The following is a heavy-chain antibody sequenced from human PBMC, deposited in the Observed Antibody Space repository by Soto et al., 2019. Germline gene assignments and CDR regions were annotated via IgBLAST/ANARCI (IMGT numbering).Heavy chain of an antibody. D-gene: IGHD2-8*01. CDR1: GYTFTSYY. V-gene: IGHV1-46*01. CDR3: AVPWCTNGVCPFDY. J-gene: IGHJ4*02. CDR2: INPSGGST. Sequence: GASVKGSCKASGYTFTSYYMHWVRQAPGQGLEWMGIINPSGGSTSYAQKFQSRVTMTRDTSTSTVYMELSSLRSEDTAVYYCAVPWCTNGVCPFDYWGQGTLVTVSS.